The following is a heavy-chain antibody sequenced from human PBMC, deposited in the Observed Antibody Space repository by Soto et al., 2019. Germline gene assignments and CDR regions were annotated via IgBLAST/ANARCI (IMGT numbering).Heavy chain of an antibody. CDR1: GGTFSSYT. Sequence: QVQLVQSGAEVKKPGSSVKVSCKASGGTFSSYTVSWVRQAPGQGLEWMGRIIPILGIANYAQKFQGRVTITADNSTGTAYMELSSLRFEDTAVYYCANPPRYWGQGTLVTVSS. CDR2: IIPILGIA. J-gene: IGHJ4*02. V-gene: IGHV1-69*02. CDR3: ANPPRY.